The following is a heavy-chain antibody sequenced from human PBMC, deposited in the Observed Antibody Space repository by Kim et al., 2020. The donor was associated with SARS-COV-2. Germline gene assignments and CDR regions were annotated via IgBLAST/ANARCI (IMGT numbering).Heavy chain of an antibody. V-gene: IGHV1-18*01. CDR2: ISAYNGNT. Sequence: ASVKVSCKASGYTFTSYGISWVRQAPGQGLEWMGWISAYNGNTNYAQKLQGRVTMTTDTSTSTAYMELRSLRSDDTAVYYCARDRDSPMVRGVMNNWFDPWGQGTLVTVSS. CDR3: ARDRDSPMVRGVMNNWFDP. CDR1: GYTFTSYG. J-gene: IGHJ5*02. D-gene: IGHD3-10*01.